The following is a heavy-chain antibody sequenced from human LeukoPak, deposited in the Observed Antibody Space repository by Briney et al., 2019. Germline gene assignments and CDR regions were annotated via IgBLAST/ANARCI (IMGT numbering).Heavy chain of an antibody. J-gene: IGHJ4*02. CDR1: GYTFTSYY. CDR2: INPSGGST. D-gene: IGHD6-19*01. V-gene: IGHV1-46*01. Sequence: ASGKVSCKASGYTFTSYYMHWARQAPGQGLEWMGIINPSGGSTSYAQKFQGRVTMTRDTSTSTVYMELSSLRSEDTAVYYCIQSSGYSQGLDYWGQGTLVTVSS. CDR3: IQSSGYSQGLDY.